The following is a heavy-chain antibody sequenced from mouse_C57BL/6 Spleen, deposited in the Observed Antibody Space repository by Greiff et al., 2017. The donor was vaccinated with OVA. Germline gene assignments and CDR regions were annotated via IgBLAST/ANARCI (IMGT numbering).Heavy chain of an antibody. Sequence: DVKLVESGGGLVKPGGSLKLSCAASGFTFSDYGMHWVRQAPEKGLEWVAYISSGSSTIYYADTVKGRFTISRDNAKNTLFLQMTSLRSEDTAMDYCARRTGTGYWYFDVWGTGTTVTVSA. CDR2: ISSGSSTI. D-gene: IGHD4-1*01. CDR1: GFTFSDYG. CDR3: ARRTGTGYWYFDV. J-gene: IGHJ1*03. V-gene: IGHV5-17*01.